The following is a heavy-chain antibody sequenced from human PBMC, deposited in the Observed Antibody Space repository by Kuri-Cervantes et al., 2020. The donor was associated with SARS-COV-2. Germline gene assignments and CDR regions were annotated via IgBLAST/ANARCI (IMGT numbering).Heavy chain of an antibody. V-gene: IGHV4-61*02. D-gene: IGHD3-9*01. CDR2: IYTSGST. J-gene: IGHJ6*03. Sequence: SETLSLTCTVSGGSISSGSYYWSWIRQPAGKGLEWIGRIYTSGSTNYNPSLKSRVTISVDTSKNQFSLRLTSVTAADTAVYYCARRSYYDFFTGYYIPFYMDVWGKGTTVTVSS. CDR1: GGSISSGSYY. CDR3: ARRSYYDFFTGYYIPFYMDV.